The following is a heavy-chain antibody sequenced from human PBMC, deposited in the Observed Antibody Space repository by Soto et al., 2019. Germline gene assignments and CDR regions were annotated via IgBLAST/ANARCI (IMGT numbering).Heavy chain of an antibody. V-gene: IGHV4-31*02. D-gene: IGHD3-22*01. J-gene: IGHJ4*02. Sequence: SETLSLTXTVSGGSISSGGYYWSWIRQHPGKGLEWIGYIYYSGSTYYNPSLKSRVTISVDTSKNQFSLKLSSVTAADTAVYYCARGDSDDSSGYEAHWGQGTLVTVSS. CDR2: IYYSGST. CDR3: ARGDSDDSSGYEAH. CDR1: GGSISSGGYY.